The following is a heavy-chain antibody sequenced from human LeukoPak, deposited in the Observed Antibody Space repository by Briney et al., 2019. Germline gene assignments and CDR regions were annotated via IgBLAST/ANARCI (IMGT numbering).Heavy chain of an antibody. Sequence: PGGSLRPSCAASGFTFSSYWMSWVRQAPGKGLEWVANIKQDGSEKYYVGSVKGRFTISRDNAKNSLYLQMNSLRAEDTAVYYCARTIFGVVSYFDIWGQGTMVTVSS. J-gene: IGHJ3*02. D-gene: IGHD3-3*01. CDR1: GFTFSSYW. V-gene: IGHV3-7*01. CDR2: IKQDGSEK. CDR3: ARTIFGVVSYFDI.